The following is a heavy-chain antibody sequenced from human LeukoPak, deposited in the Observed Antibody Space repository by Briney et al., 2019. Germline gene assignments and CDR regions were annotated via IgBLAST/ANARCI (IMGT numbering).Heavy chain of an antibody. D-gene: IGHD4-23*01. CDR2: IYYSGST. CDR3: ARATLGGNYPRCYYYYMDV. Sequence: PSETLSLTCTVSGGSISSSSYYWGWIRQPPGKGLEWIGSIYYSGSTYYNPSLKSRVTISVDTSKNQFSLKLSSVTAADTAVYYCARATLGGNYPRCYYYYMDVWGKGTTVTISS. V-gene: IGHV4-39*07. J-gene: IGHJ6*03. CDR1: GGSISSSSYY.